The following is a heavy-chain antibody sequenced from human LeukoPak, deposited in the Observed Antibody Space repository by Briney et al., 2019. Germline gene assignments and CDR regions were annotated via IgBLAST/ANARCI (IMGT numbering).Heavy chain of an antibody. CDR3: AKEISAYGGYDY. V-gene: IGHV3-30*18. CDR2: ISPDGSSK. J-gene: IGHJ4*02. CDR1: GFTFSNYG. Sequence: GGSLRLSCAASGFTFSNYGMHWVRQAPSKALEWVAVISPDGSSKYYADSVKGRFTISRDNSKNTLYLQMNTLSADDTAVYYCAKEISAYGGYDYWGQGTLVTVSS. D-gene: IGHD5-12*01.